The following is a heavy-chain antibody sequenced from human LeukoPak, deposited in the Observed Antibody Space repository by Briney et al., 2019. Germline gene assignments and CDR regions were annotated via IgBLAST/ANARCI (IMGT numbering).Heavy chain of an antibody. CDR2: LDESGRP. V-gene: IGHV4-39*07. Sequence: SETLSLTCSVSGGSTRSGRLHWAWVRQPPGKGLEFIGSLDESGRPYYNAPLKSRVTISKDSSGKQFSLNLSSVTAADTAVYYCARDLGGYPFFMDVWGRGTTVIVSS. CDR3: ARDLGGYPFFMDV. D-gene: IGHD2-15*01. CDR1: GGSTRSGRLH. J-gene: IGHJ6*03.